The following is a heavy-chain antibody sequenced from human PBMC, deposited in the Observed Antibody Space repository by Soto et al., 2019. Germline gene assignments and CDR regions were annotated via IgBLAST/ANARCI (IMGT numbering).Heavy chain of an antibody. J-gene: IGHJ6*02. CDR3: ARDRDTAIVYYYYGMDV. V-gene: IGHV3-30-3*01. Sequence: PGGSMRLSCAASGFTFSSYAMHWVRQAPGKGLEWVAVISYDGSNKYYADSVKGRFTISRDNSKNTPYLQMNSLRAEDTAVYYCARDRDTAIVYYYYGMDVWGQGTTVTVSS. CDR2: ISYDGSNK. D-gene: IGHD5-18*01. CDR1: GFTFSSYA.